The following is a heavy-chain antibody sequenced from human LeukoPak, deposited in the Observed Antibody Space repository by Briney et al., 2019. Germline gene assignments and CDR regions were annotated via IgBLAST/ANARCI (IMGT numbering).Heavy chain of an antibody. Sequence: GGSLRLSCAASGFPFRDYYMTWIRQAPGKGLEWISYISRSGDTLYYADSVEGRFTISRDNAKNSLFLQMNSLRSDDTAVYYCASGYYSDGSGYSPADYWGQGTRVTVSS. CDR2: ISRSGDTL. V-gene: IGHV3-11*01. J-gene: IGHJ4*02. D-gene: IGHD3-22*01. CDR3: ASGYYSDGSGYSPADY. CDR1: GFPFRDYY.